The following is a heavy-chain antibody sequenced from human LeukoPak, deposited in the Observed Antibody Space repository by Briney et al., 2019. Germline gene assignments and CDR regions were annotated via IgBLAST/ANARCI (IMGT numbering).Heavy chain of an antibody. V-gene: IGHV4-34*01. D-gene: IGHD3-9*01. CDR3: ARDYDILTCHCYFDL. CDR1: GGSFSGYY. J-gene: IGHJ2*01. CDR2: INHSGST. Sequence: PSETLSLTCAVYGGSFSGYYWSWIRQPPGKGLEWIGEINHSGSTNYNPSLTSRVTISVATSKNQFSLTLSSVTAADTSVYYCARDYDILTCHCYFDLWGRGTLVTVSS.